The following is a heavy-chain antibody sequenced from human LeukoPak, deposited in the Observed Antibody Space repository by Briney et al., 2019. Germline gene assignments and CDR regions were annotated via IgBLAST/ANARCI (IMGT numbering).Heavy chain of an antibody. J-gene: IGHJ5*02. D-gene: IGHD6-19*01. Sequence: GASVKVSCKASGYIFTGYYIHWVRQAPGQGPEWLGWINPNSGDTSIAQKFQGRVTLTSDTTISTAYMDLSSLRSDDTAEYYCARGQQWLDTSWFDPWAREPWSPSPQ. CDR3: ARGQQWLDTSWFDP. V-gene: IGHV1-2*02. CDR2: INPNSGDT. CDR1: GYIFTGYY.